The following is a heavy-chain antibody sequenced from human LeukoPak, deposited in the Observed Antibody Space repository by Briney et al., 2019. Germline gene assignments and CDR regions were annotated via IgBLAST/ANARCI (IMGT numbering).Heavy chain of an antibody. V-gene: IGHV5-51*01. CDR1: GYSFTSYW. CDR2: VYPGDSDT. J-gene: IGHJ5*02. Sequence: GESLKISCKGSGYSFTSYWIGWVRQMPGKGLEWMGIVYPGDSDTRYSPSFQGQVTISADKSISTAYLQWSSLKASGTAMYYCARRISLAAAGTVYWFDPWGQGTLVTVSS. CDR3: ARRISLAAAGTVYWFDP. D-gene: IGHD6-13*01.